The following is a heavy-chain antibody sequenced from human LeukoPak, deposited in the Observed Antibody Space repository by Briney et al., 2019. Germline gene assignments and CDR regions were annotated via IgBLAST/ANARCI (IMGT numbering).Heavy chain of an antibody. Sequence: GESLKISSKGLGYSFTNYWIGWVRQMPGKGLEWMGIIYPGDSDTRYRPSFQGQVTISADMSISTAYLQWGSLKASDTAVYYCARGEGLGYYFDQWGQGTLVTVSS. CDR2: IYPGDSDT. J-gene: IGHJ4*02. D-gene: IGHD3/OR15-3a*01. CDR1: GYSFTNYW. CDR3: ARGEGLGYYFDQ. V-gene: IGHV5-51*01.